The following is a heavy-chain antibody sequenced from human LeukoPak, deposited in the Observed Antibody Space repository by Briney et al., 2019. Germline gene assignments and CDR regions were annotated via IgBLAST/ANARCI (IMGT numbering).Heavy chain of an antibody. D-gene: IGHD5-12*01. CDR1: GFTFSSYG. CDR2: IWYDGSNK. CDR3: ARDSSIVATTYAFGI. J-gene: IGHJ3*02. V-gene: IGHV3-33*01. Sequence: GGSLRLSCAASGFTFSSYGMHWVRQAPGKGLEWVAVIWYDGSNKYYADSVKGRFTISRDNSKNTLYLQMNSLRAEDTAVYYCARDSSIVATTYAFGIWGQGTMVTVSS.